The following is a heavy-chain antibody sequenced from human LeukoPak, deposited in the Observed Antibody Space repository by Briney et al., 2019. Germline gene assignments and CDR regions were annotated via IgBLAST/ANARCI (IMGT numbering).Heavy chain of an antibody. CDR3: ARANPPALYCSSTSCYSRFDY. Sequence: AVKVSYKASAYTFTSLGSSCVRPATEHAPEWMGWISAYTGNTNYAQKLQGRVTMTTDTSTSTAYMELRSLRSDDTAVYYCARANPPALYCSSTSCYSRFDYWGQGTLVAVSS. D-gene: IGHD2-2*01. J-gene: IGHJ4*02. V-gene: IGHV1-18*01. CDR1: AYTFTSLG. CDR2: ISAYTGNT.